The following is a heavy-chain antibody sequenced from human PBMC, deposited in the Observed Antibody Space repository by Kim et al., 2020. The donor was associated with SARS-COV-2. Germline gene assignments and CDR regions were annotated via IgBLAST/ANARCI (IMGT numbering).Heavy chain of an antibody. J-gene: IGHJ4*02. CDR3: ARDAPGGSSLLDS. V-gene: IGHV6-1*01. D-gene: IGHD6-6*01. Sequence: EYAASVQGRISINPDTSKNQLSLQLNSVTPEDTAVYYCARDAPGGSSLLDSWGQGTLVTVSS.